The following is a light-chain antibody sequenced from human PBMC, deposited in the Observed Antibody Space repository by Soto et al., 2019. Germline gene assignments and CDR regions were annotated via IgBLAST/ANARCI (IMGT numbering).Light chain of an antibody. CDR2: LNSDGSH. CDR3: QTWGTGYWV. CDR1: SGHSTYA. J-gene: IGLJ3*02. V-gene: IGLV4-69*01. Sequence: LVLTQSPSASASLGASVKLTCTLSSGHSTYAIAWHQQQPEKGPRYLMKLNSDGSHKKGDGIPDRFSGSSSGAERYLTISSLQSEDEADYYCQTWGTGYWVFGGGTKVTVL.